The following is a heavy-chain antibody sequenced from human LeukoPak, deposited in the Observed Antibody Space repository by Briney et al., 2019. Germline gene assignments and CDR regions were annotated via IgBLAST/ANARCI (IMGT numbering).Heavy chain of an antibody. CDR3: ARDWGVPAALNAFDI. V-gene: IGHV3-7*01. D-gene: IGHD2-2*01. CDR2: IKQDGSEK. CDR1: GFTFSSYW. J-gene: IGHJ3*02. Sequence: PGGSLRLSCAASGFTFSSYWMSWVRQAPGKGLEWVANIKQDGSEKYYVDSVKGRFTISRDNAKNSLYLQMNSLRAEDTAVYYCARDWGVPAALNAFDIWGRGTMVTVSS.